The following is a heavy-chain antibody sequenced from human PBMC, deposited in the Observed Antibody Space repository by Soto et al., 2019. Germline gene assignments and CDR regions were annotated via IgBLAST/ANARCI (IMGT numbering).Heavy chain of an antibody. CDR2: FDPEDGET. Sequence: QVQLLQSGAEVKKPGASVKVSCKVSGHTLTELSMHWVRQAPGRGLEWMGGFDPEDGETISAQKFQGRGTMTEDTSTDATYMELTSLRSEDTAVYYCAAGGTRWLHSPVDYWGQGTLVTISS. J-gene: IGHJ4*02. D-gene: IGHD1-1*01. CDR3: AAGGTRWLHSPVDY. V-gene: IGHV1-24*01. CDR1: GHTLTELS.